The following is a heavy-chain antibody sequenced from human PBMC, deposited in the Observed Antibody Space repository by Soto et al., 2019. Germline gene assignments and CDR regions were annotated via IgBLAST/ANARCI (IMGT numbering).Heavy chain of an antibody. J-gene: IGHJ4*02. V-gene: IGHV4-30-2*01. CDR1: GGSISNAAYS. D-gene: IGHD5-18*01. CDR2: IYPSGMP. Sequence: LSLTCTVSGGSISNAAYSWSWIRQPPGKGLEWIGYIYPSGMPFYNPSLRSRVTISIDRSNDQFSLNLKSVTAADTAVYYCARERGGYGLFDSWGQGTLVTVSS. CDR3: ARERGGYGLFDS.